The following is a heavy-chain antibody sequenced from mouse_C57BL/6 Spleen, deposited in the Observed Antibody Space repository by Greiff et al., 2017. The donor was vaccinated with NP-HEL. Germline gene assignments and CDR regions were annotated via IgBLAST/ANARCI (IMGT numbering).Heavy chain of an antibody. Sequence: EVQLKQSGPELVKPGASVKISCKASGYTFTDYYMNWVKQSPGKRLEWIGDINPNNGGTSYNQKFKGKATLTVDKSSSTAYMELLSLTSEDSAVYYCARYEYGAYYFDYWGQGTTLTVSS. CDR3: ARYEYGAYYFDY. V-gene: IGHV1-26*01. CDR1: GYTFTDYY. J-gene: IGHJ2*01. CDR2: INPNNGGT. D-gene: IGHD1-1*01.